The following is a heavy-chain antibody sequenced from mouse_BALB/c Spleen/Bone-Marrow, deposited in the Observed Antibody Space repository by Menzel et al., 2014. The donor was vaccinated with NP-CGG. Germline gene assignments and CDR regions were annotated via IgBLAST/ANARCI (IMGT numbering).Heavy chain of an antibody. D-gene: IGHD2-1*01. CDR1: GFNIKDTY. V-gene: IGHV14-3*02. J-gene: IGHJ3*01. Sequence: EVQLQQSGAELVKPGASVKLSCTASGFNIKDTYMNWVKQRPEQGLEWIGRIEPANGNTKYDPKFQGKATITTDTSSNTAYLQLSSLTSEDTAVYYCARGKGIYLGFPYWGQGTLVTVSA. CDR3: ARGKGIYLGFPY. CDR2: IEPANGNT.